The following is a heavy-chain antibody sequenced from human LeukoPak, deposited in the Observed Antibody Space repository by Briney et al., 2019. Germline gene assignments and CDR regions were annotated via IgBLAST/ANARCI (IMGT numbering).Heavy chain of an antibody. Sequence: PGGSLRLSCAASRFTFSTYWMHWVRQAPGKGLVWVSRINSDGSSTDYADSVKGRFTISRDNAENSLYLQMNSLRDEDTAVYYCARDPYSGGYGAYYYYYMDVWGKGTTVTVSS. CDR1: RFTFSTYW. CDR3: ARDPYSGGYGAYYYYYMDV. D-gene: IGHD6-19*01. CDR2: INSDGSST. J-gene: IGHJ6*03. V-gene: IGHV3-74*01.